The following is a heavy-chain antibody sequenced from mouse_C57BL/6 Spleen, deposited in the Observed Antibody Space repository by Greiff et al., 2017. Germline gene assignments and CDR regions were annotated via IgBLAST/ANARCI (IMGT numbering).Heavy chain of an antibody. CDR1: GYSITSGYY. V-gene: IGHV3-6*01. CDR3: ARGVGYYYAMDY. J-gene: IGHJ4*01. CDR2: ISYDGSN. Sequence: EVKLVESGPGLVKPSQSLSLTCSVTGYSITSGYYWNWIRQFPGNKLEWMGYISYDGSNNYNPSLKNRISITRDTSKNQFFLKLNSVTTEDTATYYCARGVGYYYAMDYWGQGTSVTVSS. D-gene: IGHD2-2*01.